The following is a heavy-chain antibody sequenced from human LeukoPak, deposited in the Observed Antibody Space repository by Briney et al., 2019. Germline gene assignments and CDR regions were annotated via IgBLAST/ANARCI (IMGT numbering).Heavy chain of an antibody. CDR2: ISGSGGST. CDR3: AKMVRGVIADAFDI. Sequence: GGSLRLSCAASGFTFSSYGMHWVRQAPGKGLEWVSAISGSGGSTYYADSVKGRFTISRDNSKNTLYLQMNSLRAEDAAVYYCAKMVRGVIADAFDIWGQGTMVTVSS. CDR1: GFTFSSYG. V-gene: IGHV3-23*01. J-gene: IGHJ3*02. D-gene: IGHD3-10*01.